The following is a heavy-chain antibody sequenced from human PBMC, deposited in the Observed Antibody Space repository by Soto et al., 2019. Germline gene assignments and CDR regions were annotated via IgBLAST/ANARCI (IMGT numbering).Heavy chain of an antibody. CDR2: IIPIFGTA. V-gene: IGHV1-69*13. Sequence: SVKVSCKASGGTFSSYAISWLRQAPGQGLEWMGGIIPIFGTANYAQKFQGRVTITADESTSTAYMELSSLRSEDTAVYYCARGPNDYSNFDYWGQGTLVTVSS. D-gene: IGHD4-4*01. CDR1: GGTFSSYA. J-gene: IGHJ4*02. CDR3: ARGPNDYSNFDY.